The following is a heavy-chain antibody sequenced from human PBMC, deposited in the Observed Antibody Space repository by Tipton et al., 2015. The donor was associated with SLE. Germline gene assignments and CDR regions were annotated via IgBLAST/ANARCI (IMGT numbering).Heavy chain of an antibody. V-gene: IGHV3-23*01. J-gene: IGHJ4*02. CDR3: ARDRRYCSGGSCYTDLDY. Sequence: SLRLSCAASGFTFSSYAMSWVRQAPGKGLEWVSAISGSGGSTYYADSVKGRFPISRDNSKNTLYLQMNSLRAEDTAVYYCARDRRYCSGGSCYTDLDYWGQGTLVTVSS. CDR1: GFTFSSYA. D-gene: IGHD2-15*01. CDR2: ISGSGGST.